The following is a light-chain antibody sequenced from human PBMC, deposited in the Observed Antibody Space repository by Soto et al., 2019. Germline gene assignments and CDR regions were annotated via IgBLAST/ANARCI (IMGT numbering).Light chain of an antibody. CDR1: QSVNNY. CDR3: QHRSNRPFS. Sequence: EIVLTQSPATLSLSPGERATLSCRASQSVNNYLAWYQQRPGQAPRLLIYAASYRAPGIPARFSGSGSGTDFTLTISSLEPEDFAVYYCQHRSNRPFSFGPGTKVDIK. J-gene: IGKJ3*01. CDR2: AAS. V-gene: IGKV3-11*01.